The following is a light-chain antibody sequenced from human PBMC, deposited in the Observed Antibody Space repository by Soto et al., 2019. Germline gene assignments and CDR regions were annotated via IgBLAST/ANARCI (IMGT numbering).Light chain of an antibody. Sequence: QSVLTQPPSVSGAPGQRVTISCTGSSSNIGAGYDVHWYQQLPGTAPKLLIYGNSNRPSGVPDRFSGSKSGTSSSLPITGLQAEDDADYYCQSYDSSLSGSVFGGGTKVTVL. CDR3: QSYDSSLSGSV. V-gene: IGLV1-40*01. CDR2: GNS. J-gene: IGLJ2*01. CDR1: SSNIGAGYD.